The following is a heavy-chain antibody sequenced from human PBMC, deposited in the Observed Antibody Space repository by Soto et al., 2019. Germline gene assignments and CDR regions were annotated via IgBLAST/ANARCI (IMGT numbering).Heavy chain of an antibody. Sequence: GWSLRLSCAASGFSFSDYEMNWVRQAPGKGLEWIAHISFSGSTIYYADSVKGRFSISRDNAKNSLYLQMNSLRAEDTAVYYCARASGSALDYWGQGTLVTV. CDR3: ARASGSALDY. CDR2: ISFSGSTI. CDR1: GFSFSDYE. J-gene: IGHJ4*02. V-gene: IGHV3-48*03. D-gene: IGHD6-6*01.